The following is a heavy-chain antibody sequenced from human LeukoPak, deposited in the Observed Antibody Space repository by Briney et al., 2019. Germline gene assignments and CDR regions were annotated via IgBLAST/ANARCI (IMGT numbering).Heavy chain of an antibody. Sequence: GGSLRLSCTASGFTFCDHAMSWVRQAPGKGLEWVGFIRSKTYGKTTEYAASVKGRFTISRDDSKNIAYLQMNSLKTEDTAIYYCTRFVPYLDYWGQGTLVTVSS. J-gene: IGHJ4*02. CDR2: IRSKTYGKTT. CDR3: TRFVPYLDY. V-gene: IGHV3-49*04. D-gene: IGHD3-16*01. CDR1: GFTFCDHA.